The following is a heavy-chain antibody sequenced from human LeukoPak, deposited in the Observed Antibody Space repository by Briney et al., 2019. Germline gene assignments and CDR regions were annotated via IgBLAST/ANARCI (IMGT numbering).Heavy chain of an antibody. Sequence: PGGSLRLSCAASGFSFSSYEMNWVRQAPGKGLEWVSWISTSGSTLNYADSVMGRFTVSRDNARNSLYLQMNSLRAEDTAVYYCAGDGPGYSFDYWGQGTLVTVSS. D-gene: IGHD5-18*01. CDR2: ISTSGSTL. V-gene: IGHV3-48*03. CDR1: GFSFSSYE. CDR3: AGDGPGYSFDY. J-gene: IGHJ4*02.